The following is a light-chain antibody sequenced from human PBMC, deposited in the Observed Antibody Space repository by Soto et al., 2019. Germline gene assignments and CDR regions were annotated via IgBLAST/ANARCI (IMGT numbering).Light chain of an antibody. V-gene: IGLV1-47*01. CDR1: SSNIGSNY. CDR3: ATWDDSLSGYVV. CDR2: RNN. J-gene: IGLJ2*01. Sequence: QSALTQPPSASGTPGQRVTISCSGSSSNIGSNYVFWYQQLPGTAPKVLMYRNNQRPSGVPDRFYGSKSGTSASLAISGLRSEDEADYYCATWDDSLSGYVVFGGGTQLTVL.